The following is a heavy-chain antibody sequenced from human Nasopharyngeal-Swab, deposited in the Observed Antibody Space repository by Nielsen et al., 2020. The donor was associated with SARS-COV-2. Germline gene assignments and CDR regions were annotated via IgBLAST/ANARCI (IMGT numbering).Heavy chain of an antibody. CDR2: MSVMSVNGLTK. V-gene: IGHV3-30*04. CDR3: ARDPTLGGMIEDYYFDY. D-gene: IGHD3-16*01. Sequence: SSAASGFSPSHFAIHCVRQAPGQALEWVAVMSVMSVNGLTKYYAASVKGRFTISRDHSKNTVFLQMNSLRAEDTAVYYCARDPTLGGMIEDYYFDYWGQGTLVTVSS. J-gene: IGHJ4*02. CDR1: GFSPSHFA.